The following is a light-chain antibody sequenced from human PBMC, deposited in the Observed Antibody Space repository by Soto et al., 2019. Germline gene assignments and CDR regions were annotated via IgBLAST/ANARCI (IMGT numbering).Light chain of an antibody. J-gene: IGLJ7*01. CDR3: CSYAGSSTVV. CDR1: SSHVRNYNL. CDR2: DGN. Sequence: QSALTQPASVSGSPGQSITISCTGTSSHVRNYNLVSWYQQFPGKAPKLIIYDGNKRPSGVSNRFSGSNSANAASLTISGLQPEDDADYHCCSYAGSSTVVFGGGTQLTVL. V-gene: IGLV2-23*01.